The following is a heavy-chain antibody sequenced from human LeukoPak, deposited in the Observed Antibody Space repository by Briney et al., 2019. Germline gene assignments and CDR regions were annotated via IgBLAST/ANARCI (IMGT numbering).Heavy chain of an antibody. CDR3: AKDGGFVVVTVNY. V-gene: IGHV3-23*01. Sequence: GGSLRLSCAASGFTFSSYDMSWVRQAPGKGLEWVSAISGSGGSSYYADSVKGRFTISRDNSKNTLYLQMNSLRAEDTAVYYCAKDGGFVVVTVNYWGQGTLVTVSS. J-gene: IGHJ4*02. D-gene: IGHD2-21*02. CDR2: ISGSGGSS. CDR1: GFTFSSYD.